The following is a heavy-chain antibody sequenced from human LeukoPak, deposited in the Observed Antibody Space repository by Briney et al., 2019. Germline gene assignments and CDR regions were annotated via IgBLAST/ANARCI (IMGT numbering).Heavy chain of an antibody. D-gene: IGHD3-22*01. CDR1: VFTFCSYS. J-gene: IGHJ6*03. V-gene: IGHV3-21*01. CDR3: AREAYYDSSGYYYVRYYYYYMDV. CDR2: ISSSSSYI. Sequence: PGVPLRLSCAASVFTFCSYSMMWLPQAPGEGRVGVSSISSSSSYIFYADSVRGRFTISRDNAKNSLYLQMNSLRAEDTAVYYCAREAYYDSSGYYYVRYYYYYMDVWGKGTTVTVSS.